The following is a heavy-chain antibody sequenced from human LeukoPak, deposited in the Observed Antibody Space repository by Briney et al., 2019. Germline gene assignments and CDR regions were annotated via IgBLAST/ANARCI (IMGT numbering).Heavy chain of an antibody. D-gene: IGHD6-13*01. CDR1: GYTFTGYY. Sequence: ASVTVSCKASGYTFTGYYMHWVRQAPGQGLEWMGWINPNSGGTKYAQKFQGRVTMTRDTSISTAYMELSRLRSDDTAVYYCARVLAGYSSSWYPGYWGQGTLVTVSS. J-gene: IGHJ4*02. CDR3: ARVLAGYSSSWYPGY. CDR2: INPNSGGT. V-gene: IGHV1-2*02.